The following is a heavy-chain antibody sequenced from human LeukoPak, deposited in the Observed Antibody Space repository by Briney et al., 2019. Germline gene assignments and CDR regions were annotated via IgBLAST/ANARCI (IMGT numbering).Heavy chain of an antibody. CDR1: GGSISSYY. CDR3: AREVGSYWYFDL. D-gene: IGHD1-26*01. V-gene: IGHV4-4*07. CDR2: MHTSGST. J-gene: IGHJ2*01. Sequence: SETLSLTCTVSGGSISSYYWSWIRQPAGKGLEWIGRMHTSGSTNYDPSLKSRVTMSVDTSKNQFSLKLSSVTAADTAVYYCAREVGSYWYFDLWGRGTLVTVSS.